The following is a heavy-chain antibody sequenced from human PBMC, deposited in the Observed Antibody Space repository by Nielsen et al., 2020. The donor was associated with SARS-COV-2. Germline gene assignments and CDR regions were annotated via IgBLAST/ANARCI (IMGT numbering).Heavy chain of an antibody. CDR2: INHSGST. V-gene: IGHV4-34*01. CDR1: GGSFSGYY. Sequence: SETLSLTCAVYGGSFSGYYWSWIRQPPGKGLEWIGEINHSGSTNYNPSLKIRVTISVDTSKNQFSLKLSSVTAADTAVYYCARGGGGDYYYYYMDVWGKGTTVTVSS. CDR3: ARGGGGDYYYYYMDV. D-gene: IGHD3-16*01. J-gene: IGHJ6*03.